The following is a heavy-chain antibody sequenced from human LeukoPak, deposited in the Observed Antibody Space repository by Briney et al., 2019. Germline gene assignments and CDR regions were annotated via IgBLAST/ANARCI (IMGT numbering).Heavy chain of an antibody. D-gene: IGHD6-13*01. J-gene: IGHJ5*02. CDR3: AKARIAAAGSNWFDP. Sequence: PGGSLRLSCAASGSTFSSYAMSWVRQAPGKGLEWVSAISGSGGSTYYADSVKGRFTISRDNSKNTLYLQMNSLRAEDTAVYYCAKARIAAAGSNWFDPWGQGTLVTVSS. CDR2: ISGSGGST. V-gene: IGHV3-23*01. CDR1: GSTFSSYA.